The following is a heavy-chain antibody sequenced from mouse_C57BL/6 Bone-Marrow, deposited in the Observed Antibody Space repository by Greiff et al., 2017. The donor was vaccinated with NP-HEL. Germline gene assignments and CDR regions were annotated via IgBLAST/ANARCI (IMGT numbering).Heavy chain of an antibody. D-gene: IGHD1-1*01. J-gene: IGHJ2*01. CDR1: GFNIKDDY. V-gene: IGHV14-4*01. CDR2: IDPENGDT. Sequence: VHVKQSGAELVRPGASVKFSCTASGFNIKDDYMPWVKQRPEQGLEWIGWIDPENGDTEYASKFQGRATISADTSSNTAYLQLSSLTSKDTAVYYCTSLFFYYYGSSYAYWGQGTTLTVSS. CDR3: TSLFFYYYGSSYAY.